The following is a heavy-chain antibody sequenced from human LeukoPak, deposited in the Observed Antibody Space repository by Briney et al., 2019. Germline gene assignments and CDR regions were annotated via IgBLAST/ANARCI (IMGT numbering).Heavy chain of an antibody. V-gene: IGHV1-8*01. CDR3: ATFPKLGNWFDP. Sequence: ASVKASRKTSGYTFTTYDINWVRQATGQGLEWMGWMNPNSGNTGYAQKFQGRVTMTRNTSISTAYMELSSLRSEDTALYYCATFPKLGNWFDPWGQGTLVTVSS. CDR1: GYTFTTYD. D-gene: IGHD7-27*01. J-gene: IGHJ5*02. CDR2: MNPNSGNT.